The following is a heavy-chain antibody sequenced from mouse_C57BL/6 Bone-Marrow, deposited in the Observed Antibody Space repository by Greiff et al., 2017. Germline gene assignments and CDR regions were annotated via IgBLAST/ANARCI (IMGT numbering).Heavy chain of an antibody. CDR3: AREGLGLDY. V-gene: IGHV3-1*01. D-gene: IGHD2-13*01. J-gene: IGHJ2*01. CDR1: GYSITSGYD. CDR2: ISYSGST. Sequence: EVKLVESGPGMVKPSQSLSLTCTVTGYSITSGYDWHWIRHFPGNKLEWMGYISYSGSTNYNPSLKSRISITHDTSKNHFFLKLNSVTAEYTATYYCAREGLGLDYWGQGTPLTVSS.